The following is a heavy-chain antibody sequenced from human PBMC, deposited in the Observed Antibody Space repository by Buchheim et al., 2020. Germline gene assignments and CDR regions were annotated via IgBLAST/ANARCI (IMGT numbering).Heavy chain of an antibody. CDR2: IYTSGGA. Sequence: QVQLQESGPGLVKPSQTLSLTCTVSGGSISSVDYYWSWIRQPAGKGLEWIGRIYTSGGASYSPSLRSRVTISVDMSKNQSSLKLGSVTAADTAVYYCARDELGITAAGVYWGQGIL. CDR3: ARDELGITAAGVY. D-gene: IGHD6-13*01. V-gene: IGHV4-61*02. J-gene: IGHJ4*02. CDR1: GGSISSVDYY.